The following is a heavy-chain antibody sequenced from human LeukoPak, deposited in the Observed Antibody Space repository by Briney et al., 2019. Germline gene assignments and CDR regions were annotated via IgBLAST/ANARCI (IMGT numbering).Heavy chain of an antibody. D-gene: IGHD2-2*01. CDR3: ARVSSYCSSTSCYLFDY. V-gene: IGHV4-59*01. J-gene: IGHJ4*02. CDR1: GGSISSYY. CDR2: IYYSGST. Sequence: SETLSLTCTVSGGSISSYYWSWIRQPPGKGLEWIGYIYYSGSTNYNPSLKSRVTISVDTSKNQFSLKLSSVTAADTAVYYCARVSSYCSSTSCYLFDYWGQGTLVTVSS.